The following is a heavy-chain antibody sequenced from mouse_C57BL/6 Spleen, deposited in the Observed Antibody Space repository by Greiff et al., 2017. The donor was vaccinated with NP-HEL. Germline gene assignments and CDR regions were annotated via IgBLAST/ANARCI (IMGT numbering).Heavy chain of an antibody. J-gene: IGHJ4*01. Sequence: QVQLQQPGAELVKPGASVKLSCKASGYTFTSYWMQWVKQRPGQGLEWIGEIDPSDSYTNYNQKFKGKATLTVDTSSSTAYMQLSSLTSEDSAVYYCARGGTTVVAGAMDYWGQGTSVTVSS. CDR3: ARGGTTVVAGAMDY. D-gene: IGHD1-1*01. CDR2: IDPSDSYT. V-gene: IGHV1-50*01. CDR1: GYTFTSYW.